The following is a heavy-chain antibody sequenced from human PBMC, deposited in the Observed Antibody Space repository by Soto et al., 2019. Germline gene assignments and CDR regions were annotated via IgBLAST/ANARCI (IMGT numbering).Heavy chain of an antibody. V-gene: IGHV4-39*01. D-gene: IGHD5-12*01. CDR2: IYYLGNT. J-gene: IGHJ6*03. Sequence: PSETLSLTCTVSGGSISSSSSYWGWIRQPPGKGLEWVGSIYYLGNTYYNPSLGSRVTISVDTSKNQFPLKLRSVTAADTAVYYCARIEAGYIRLKYYYNYMDVWGKGTTVTVSS. CDR1: GGSISSSSSY. CDR3: ARIEAGYIRLKYYYNYMDV.